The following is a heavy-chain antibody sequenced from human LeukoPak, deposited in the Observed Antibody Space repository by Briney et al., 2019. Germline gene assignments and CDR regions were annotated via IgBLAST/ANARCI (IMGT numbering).Heavy chain of an antibody. D-gene: IGHD3-10*01. CDR3: AKDGYYGSGSYNDY. CDR2: ISGSGGST. V-gene: IGHV3-23*01. J-gene: IGHJ4*02. Sequence: GGSLRLSCAASGFTFSSYAMSWVRQAPGKGLEWVSAISGSGGSTYYADSVKGRFTISRGNSKNTLYLQMNSLRAEDTAVYYCAKDGYYGSGSYNDYWGQGTLVTVSS. CDR1: GFTFSSYA.